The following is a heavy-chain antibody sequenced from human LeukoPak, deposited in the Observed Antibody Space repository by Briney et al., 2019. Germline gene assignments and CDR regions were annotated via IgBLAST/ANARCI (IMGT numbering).Heavy chain of an antibody. CDR1: GFMFSNYW. V-gene: IGHV3-7*01. Sequence: GGSLRLSCAASGFMFSNYWMTWVRQAPGKGLEWVANIKQDGSGQYYVDSVKGRFTISRDNAKNSLYLQMNSLRAEDTAVYYCAELGITMIGGVWGKGTTVTISS. CDR3: AELGITMIGGV. D-gene: IGHD3-10*02. J-gene: IGHJ6*04. CDR2: IKQDGSGQ.